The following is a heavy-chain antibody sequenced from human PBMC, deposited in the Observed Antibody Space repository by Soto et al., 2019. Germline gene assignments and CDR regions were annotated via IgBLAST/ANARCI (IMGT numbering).Heavy chain of an antibody. CDR2: ASYSGRT. D-gene: IGHD3-22*01. Sequence: QLQLRVSGPGLVKPSETLSLTCTVSGGSFTSGAFYWVWIRQPPGKGLEWIGSASYSGRTYYSPALKSRATIFVDTARNQFCLRLSSVTAADTAVYYCARPLYIFPSSYFYHDMDVWGRGTTVTVSS. V-gene: IGHV4-39*01. CDR3: ARPLYIFPSSYFYHDMDV. J-gene: IGHJ6*03. CDR1: GGSFTSGAFY.